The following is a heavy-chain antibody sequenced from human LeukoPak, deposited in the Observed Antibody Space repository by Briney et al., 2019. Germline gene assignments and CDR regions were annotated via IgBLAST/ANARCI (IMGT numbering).Heavy chain of an antibody. CDR1: GFSLRTSETSGMC. V-gene: IGHV2-70*11. J-gene: IGHJ6*03. CDR2: HEWDDDK. CDR3: ARMVSGYYYYYMDV. D-gene: IGHD2-8*01. Sequence: SGPTLVKPTPTLTLTCAFSGFSLRTSETSGMCVSWISQPQGKALYVLARHEWDDDKYYSTSLKTRLTISKDTSKNQVVLTMTNMDPADTATYYCARMVSGYYYYYMDVWGKGATVTVSS.